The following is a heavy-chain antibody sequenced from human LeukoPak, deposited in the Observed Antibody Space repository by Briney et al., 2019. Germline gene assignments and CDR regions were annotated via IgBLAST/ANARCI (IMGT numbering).Heavy chain of an antibody. CDR3: ARDAFSRISVFGVVSDAFDI. CDR2: IKQDGGEK. CDR1: GFTFSSYW. Sequence: GGSLRLSCAASGFTFSSYWMSWVRQAPGKGPEWVANIKQDGGEKYYVDSVKGRFTISRDNAKNSLYMQMNSLRAEDTAVYYCARDAFSRISVFGVVSDAFDIWGQGTMVTVSS. J-gene: IGHJ3*02. D-gene: IGHD3-3*01. V-gene: IGHV3-7*01.